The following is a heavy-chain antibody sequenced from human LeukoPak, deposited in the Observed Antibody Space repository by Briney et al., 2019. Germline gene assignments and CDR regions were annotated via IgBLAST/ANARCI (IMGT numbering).Heavy chain of an antibody. CDR2: INHSGST. D-gene: IGHD2-15*01. CDR1: GGSFSGYY. V-gene: IGHV4-34*01. J-gene: IGHJ5*02. CDR3: ARTSGYCSGGSCWGGWFDP. Sequence: SETLSLTCAVYGGSFSGYYWSWIRQPPGKGLEWIGEINHSGSTNYNPSLKSRVTISVDTSKNQFSLKLSSATAADTAVYYCARTSGYCSGGSCWGGWFDPWGQGTLVTVSS.